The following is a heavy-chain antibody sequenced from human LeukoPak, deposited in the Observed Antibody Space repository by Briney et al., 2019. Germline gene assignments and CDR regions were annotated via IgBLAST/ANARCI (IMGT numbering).Heavy chain of an antibody. CDR3: TRGRYYFDS. V-gene: IGHV3-74*01. D-gene: IGHD4-17*01. CDR1: GFPFSSYW. CDR2: IDSGVSST. Sequence: GGSLRLSFAASGFPFSSYWMHWVRPAPGKGLVWVSRIDSGVSSTIYADSVKGRFTISRDNAKNTLYLQMSSLRAEDTAVYYCTRGRYYFDSWGQGTLVTVSS. J-gene: IGHJ4*02.